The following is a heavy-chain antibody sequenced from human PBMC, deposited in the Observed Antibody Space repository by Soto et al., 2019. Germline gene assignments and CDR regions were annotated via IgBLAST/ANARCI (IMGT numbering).Heavy chain of an antibody. J-gene: IGHJ6*02. V-gene: IGHV3-30*18. Sequence: QVQLVESGGGVVQPGRSLRLSCAASGFTFSSYGMHWVRQAPGKGLEWVAVISYDGSNKYYADSVKGRFTISRDNSKNTLYLQMNSLRAEDTAVYYCAKATRHCSSTSCYAGRLYYYGMDVWGQGTTVTVSS. CDR3: AKATRHCSSTSCYAGRLYYYGMDV. CDR2: ISYDGSNK. CDR1: GFTFSSYG. D-gene: IGHD2-2*01.